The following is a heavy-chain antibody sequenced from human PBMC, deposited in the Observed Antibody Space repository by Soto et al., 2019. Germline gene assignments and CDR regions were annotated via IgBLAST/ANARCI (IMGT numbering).Heavy chain of an antibody. V-gene: IGHV4-34*01. CDR1: GGSFSGYY. CDR3: ASLAAPPGSHYYYGMDV. CDR2: INHSGST. J-gene: IGHJ6*02. D-gene: IGHD2-15*01. Sequence: SETLSLTCAVYGGSFSGYYWSWIRQPPGKGLEWIGEINHSGSTNYNPSLKSRVTISVDTSKNQFSLKLSSVTAADTAVYYCASLAAPPGSHYYYGMDVWGQGTTVSVCS.